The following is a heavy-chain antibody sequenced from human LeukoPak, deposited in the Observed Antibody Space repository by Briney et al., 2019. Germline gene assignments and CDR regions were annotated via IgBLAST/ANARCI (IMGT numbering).Heavy chain of an antibody. CDR2: INTKNGVT. Sequence: ASVRVSCKAAGYALTDYYMHWVRQAPGQGPEYMGWINTKNGVTKYTQKFQGRVTMTRVKSVNTVYMELSNLRSDDTAMYYCARGIRVRHPALARHWFDPWGQGALVTVSS. D-gene: IGHD3-10*01. CDR3: ARGIRVRHPALARHWFDP. V-gene: IGHV1-2*02. J-gene: IGHJ5*02. CDR1: GYALTDYY.